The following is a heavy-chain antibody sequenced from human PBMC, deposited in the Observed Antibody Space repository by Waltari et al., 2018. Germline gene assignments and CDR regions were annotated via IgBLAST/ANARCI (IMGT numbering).Heavy chain of an antibody. CDR3: VRDGDYTSSFDF. J-gene: IGHJ4*02. CDR1: GGSVSRGNYY. D-gene: IGHD4-4*01. Sequence: QVQLQESGPGLVKPSETLSLTCTVSGGSVSRGNYYWSWIRQPPGRSLEWIGFTYYGGDTTYNPSLHSRVTISMDTSNNQFSLDLRSVTAADTAVYFRVRDGDYTSSFDFWGPGTLVTVSS. V-gene: IGHV4-61*01. CDR2: TYYGGDT.